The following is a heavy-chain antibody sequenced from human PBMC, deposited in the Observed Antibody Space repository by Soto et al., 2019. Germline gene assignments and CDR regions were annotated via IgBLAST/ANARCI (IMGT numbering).Heavy chain of an antibody. D-gene: IGHD6-13*01. Sequence: PGGSLRLSCAASGFTFSDYYMSWIRQAPGTGLEWVSYISSSSSYTNYADSVKGRFTISRDNAKNSLYLQMNSLRAEDTAVYYCARTSSSWINWFDPWGQGXQVTVSS. J-gene: IGHJ5*02. CDR1: GFTFSDYY. CDR3: ARTSSSWINWFDP. CDR2: ISSSSSYT. V-gene: IGHV3-11*06.